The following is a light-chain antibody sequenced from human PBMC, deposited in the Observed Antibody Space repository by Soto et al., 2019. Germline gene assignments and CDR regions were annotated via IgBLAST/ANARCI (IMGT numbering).Light chain of an antibody. J-gene: IGKJ1*01. CDR2: GAS. V-gene: IGKV1-6*01. CDR1: QDIRGD. CDR3: LQDRNYPRT. Sequence: AIQMTQSPSSLSASVGDRVTITYRASQDIRGDLGWYQQKPGKAPKALIYGASNLQSGVPSRFSGSGFGTDFTLTISSLQPEDFATYYCLQDRNYPRTFGQGTKVESK.